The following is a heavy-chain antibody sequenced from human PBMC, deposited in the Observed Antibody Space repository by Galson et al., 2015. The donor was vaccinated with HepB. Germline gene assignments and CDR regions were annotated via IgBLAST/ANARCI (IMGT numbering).Heavy chain of an antibody. V-gene: IGHV3-7*01. D-gene: IGHD2-21*02. CDR3: AGVRSDYYFDN. J-gene: IGHJ4*02. Sequence: SLRLSCAASGFTFSSNWMSWVRQAPGKGLEWVANIKQDGSDKYYVDSVKGRFTISRDNAKNSLYLQMNSLRAEDTAVYYCAGVRSDYYFDNWGQGTLVTVSS. CDR2: IKQDGSDK. CDR1: GFTFSSNW.